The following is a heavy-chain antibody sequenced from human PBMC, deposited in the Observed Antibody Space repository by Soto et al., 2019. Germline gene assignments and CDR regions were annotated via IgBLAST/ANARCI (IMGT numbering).Heavy chain of an antibody. V-gene: IGHV2-5*02. D-gene: IGHD1-26*01. CDR3: AHRHMVGATKYNWFDP. CDR2: IYWDDDK. CDR1: GFSLSSSGVG. J-gene: IGHJ5*02. Sequence: GSGPTLVNPTQTLTLTCTFSGFSLSSSGVGVGWIRQPPGKALEWLALIYWDDDKRYSPSLKSRLTITKDTSKNQVVLTMTNMDPVDTATYYXAHRHMVGATKYNWFDPWGQGTLVTVSS.